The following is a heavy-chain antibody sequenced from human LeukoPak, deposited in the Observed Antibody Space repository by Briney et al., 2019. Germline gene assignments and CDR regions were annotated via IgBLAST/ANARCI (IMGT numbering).Heavy chain of an antibody. Sequence: PSETLSLTCTVSGGSISSFYWNWIRQPPGKGLEWIGYMSYSGSSNYNPSLKSRLTMSVDMSKNQFSLKLSSVTAADTAVYYCATNGFGTPFYYGMDVWGQGITVTVSS. J-gene: IGHJ6*02. V-gene: IGHV4-59*01. D-gene: IGHD3-16*01. CDR1: GGSISSFY. CDR3: ATNGFGTPFYYGMDV. CDR2: MSYSGSS.